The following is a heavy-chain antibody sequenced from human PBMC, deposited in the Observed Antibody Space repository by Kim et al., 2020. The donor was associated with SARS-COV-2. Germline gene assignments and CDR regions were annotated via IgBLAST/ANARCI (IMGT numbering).Heavy chain of an antibody. Sequence: GGSLRLSCEAAGFTFSAYAMGWVRQAPGKGLEWVSGISGGDGDTYAADSVKGRFIFSRDNSKNTMHLQMNSLRVEDTAVYYCAKYFGSSGSEFHHWGQGTLVTVSS. D-gene: IGHD3-22*01. CDR2: ISGGDGDT. CDR1: GFTFSAYA. J-gene: IGHJ1*01. CDR3: AKYFGSSGSEFHH. V-gene: IGHV3-23*01.